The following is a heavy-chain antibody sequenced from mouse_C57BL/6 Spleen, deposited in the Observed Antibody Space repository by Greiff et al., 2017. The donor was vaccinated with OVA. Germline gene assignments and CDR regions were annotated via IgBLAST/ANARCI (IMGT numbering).Heavy chain of an antibody. Sequence: VQLQQPGAELVMPGASVKLSCKASGYTFTSYWMHWVKQRPGQGLEWIGEIDPSDSYTNYNQKFKGKSTLTVDKSSSTAYMQLSSLTSEDSAVYYCATYGSGDYYDLDYWGQGTSVTVSS. CDR2: IDPSDSYT. V-gene: IGHV1-69*01. CDR3: ATYGSGDYYDLDY. D-gene: IGHD1-1*01. CDR1: GYTFTSYW. J-gene: IGHJ4*01.